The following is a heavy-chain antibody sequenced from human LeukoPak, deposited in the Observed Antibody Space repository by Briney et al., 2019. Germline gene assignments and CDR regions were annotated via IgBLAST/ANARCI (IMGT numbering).Heavy chain of an antibody. CDR1: EFSYSGYS. Sequence: GGSLRLSCTASEFSYSGYSMHWVRQAPGKGLEWVSGIQRDGSSPTYADSVKGRFTISRDNAKGSVYLQMNILRAEDTAVYYCSRGHYGPDYWGQGTLVTVSS. J-gene: IGHJ4*02. D-gene: IGHD3-16*01. CDR2: IQRDGSSP. V-gene: IGHV3-74*01. CDR3: SRGHYGPDY.